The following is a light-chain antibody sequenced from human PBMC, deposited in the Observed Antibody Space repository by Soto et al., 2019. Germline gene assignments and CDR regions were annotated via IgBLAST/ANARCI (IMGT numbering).Light chain of an antibody. J-gene: IGKJ5*01. CDR1: QSVTSNY. CDR2: AAS. V-gene: IGKV3-20*01. CDR3: QQEGSTPSIT. Sequence: EIVLTQSPGTLSLSPGERATLSCRASQSVTSNYLAWYQLTPGQAPRLLIYAASNTATGIPDRFSGNGSGTDFTLSISRLEPEDLAVYYCQQEGSTPSITFGQGTRLEIK.